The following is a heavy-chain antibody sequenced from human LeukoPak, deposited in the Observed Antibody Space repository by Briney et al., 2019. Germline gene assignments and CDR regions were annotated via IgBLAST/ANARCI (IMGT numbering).Heavy chain of an antibody. CDR3: ARRTRKIGYSSSWSLDI. D-gene: IGHD6-13*01. Sequence: ASVTVSCKASGYTFTVYYMHWVRQAPGQGLEWMGWISAYNGNTNYAQKLQGRVTMTTDTSTSTAYMELRSLRSDDTAVYYCARRTRKIGYSSSWSLDIWGQGTMVTVSS. V-gene: IGHV1-18*04. CDR1: GYTFTVYY. J-gene: IGHJ3*02. CDR2: ISAYNGNT.